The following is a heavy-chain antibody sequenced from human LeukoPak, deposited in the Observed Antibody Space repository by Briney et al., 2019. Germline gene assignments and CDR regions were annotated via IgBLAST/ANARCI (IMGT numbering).Heavy chain of an antibody. D-gene: IGHD1-1*01. Sequence: GASVKVSCKASGFTFTNSAVQWVRQARGQRPEWIGWIVVGSGNTNYAQKFQERVTITRDTSTSTAYMELSSLRSEDTAVYYCAGDREPTDPYKWVDPWGQGTQVIVSS. J-gene: IGHJ5*02. CDR3: AGDREPTDPYKWVDP. CDR2: IVVGSGNT. V-gene: IGHV1-58*01. CDR1: GFTFTNSA.